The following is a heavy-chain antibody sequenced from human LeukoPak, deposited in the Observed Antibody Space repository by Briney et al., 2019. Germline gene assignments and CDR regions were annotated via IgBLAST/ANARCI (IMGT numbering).Heavy chain of an antibody. D-gene: IGHD3-9*01. CDR1: GYTFTSYG. CDR2: ISAYNGNT. V-gene: IGHV1-18*01. Sequence: ASVKVSCKASGYTFTSYGISWVRQAPGQRLEWMGWISAYNGNTNYAQKLQRRVTMTTDTSTSTAYMELRSLRSDDTAVYYCARDLEAYYDILTGYSRPGGYYYGMDVWGQGTTVTVSS. CDR3: ARDLEAYYDILTGYSRPGGYYYGMDV. J-gene: IGHJ6*02.